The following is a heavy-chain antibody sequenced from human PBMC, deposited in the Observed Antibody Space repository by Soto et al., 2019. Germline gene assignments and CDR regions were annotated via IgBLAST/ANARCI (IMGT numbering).Heavy chain of an antibody. V-gene: IGHV3-30*18. D-gene: IGHD4-17*01. Sequence: GGSQILSCAASGFTFSSYGMHWVRQAPGKGLEWVAVISYDGSNKYYADSVKGRFTISRDNSKNTLYLQMNSLRAEDTAVYYCAKALAGDYMTGIYYYGMDVGGQGTTVTVSS. CDR1: GFTFSSYG. J-gene: IGHJ6*02. CDR2: ISYDGSNK. CDR3: AKALAGDYMTGIYYYGMDV.